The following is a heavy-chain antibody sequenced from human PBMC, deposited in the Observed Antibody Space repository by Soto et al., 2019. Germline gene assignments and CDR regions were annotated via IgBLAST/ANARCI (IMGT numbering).Heavy chain of an antibody. CDR3: ARDLINYDILTGYLN. CDR2: INHSGST. CDR1: GGSFSGYY. J-gene: IGHJ4*02. V-gene: IGHV4-34*01. Sequence: SETLSLTCAVYGGSFSGYYWSWIRQPPGKGLEWIGEINHSGSTNYNPSLKSRVTISVDTSKNQFSLKLSSVTAADTAVYYCARDLINYDILTGYLNWGQGTLVTVSS. D-gene: IGHD3-9*01.